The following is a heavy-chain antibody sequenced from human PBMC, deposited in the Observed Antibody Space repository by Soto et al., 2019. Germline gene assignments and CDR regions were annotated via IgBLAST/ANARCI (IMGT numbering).Heavy chain of an antibody. CDR3: ARGPRGYSTGWYPNYYYYGMDV. D-gene: IGHD6-19*01. CDR2: INHSGST. Sequence: SETLSLTCAVYGGSFSGYYWSWIRQPPGKGLEWIGEINHSGSTNYNPSLKSRVTISVDTSKNQFSLKLSSVTAADTAVYYCARGPRGYSTGWYPNYYYYGMDVWGQGTTVT. V-gene: IGHV4-34*01. CDR1: GGSFSGYY. J-gene: IGHJ6*02.